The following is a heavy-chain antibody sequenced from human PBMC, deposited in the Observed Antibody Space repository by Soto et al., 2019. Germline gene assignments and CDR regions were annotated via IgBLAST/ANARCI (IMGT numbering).Heavy chain of an antibody. CDR3: GAPAGGGGYWGQGTLVTVSPDV. D-gene: IGHD1-26*01. Sequence: EVQLVESGGGLIQPGGSLRLSCAVSGFTVSNNYMSWVRQAPGKGLEGVSVIYSGGYTAYGDSVKGRFTISRDNSKNTITRKRKGRRANAPAVYYGGAPAGGGGYWGQGTLVTVSPDVWGQGTTVSVSS. J-gene: IGHJ6*02. CDR2: IYSGGYT. V-gene: IGHV3-53*01. CDR1: GFTVSNNY.